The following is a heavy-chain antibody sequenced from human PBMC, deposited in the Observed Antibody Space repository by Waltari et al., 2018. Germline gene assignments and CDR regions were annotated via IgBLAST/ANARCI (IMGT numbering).Heavy chain of an antibody. CDR2: IYHSGST. CDR1: GGSISSSNW. D-gene: IGHD3-9*01. CDR3: ARAGDDILTGYYEGWFDP. J-gene: IGHJ5*02. V-gene: IGHV4-4*02. Sequence: QVQLQESGPGLVKPSGTLSLTCAVSGGSISSSNWWSWVRQPPGTGLEWIGEIYHSGSTNYNPSLKSRVTISVDKSKNQFSLKLSSVTAADTAVYYCARAGDDILTGYYEGWFDPWGQGTLVTVSS.